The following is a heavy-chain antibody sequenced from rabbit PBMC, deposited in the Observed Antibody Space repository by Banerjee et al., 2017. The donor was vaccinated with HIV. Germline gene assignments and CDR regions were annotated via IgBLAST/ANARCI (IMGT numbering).Heavy chain of an antibody. CDR2: INTGDGST. CDR1: GFTLSSSYW. J-gene: IGHJ4*01. V-gene: IGHV1S40*01. CDR3: ARGCISMTMNL. D-gene: IGHD2-1*01. Sequence: QSLEESGGDLVKHGASLTLTCKASGFTLSSSYWIYWVRQAPGKGLEWIGCINTGDGSTYYASWAKGRFTISKTPSTTLLLQTTSLTSSDTAPYFCARGCISMTMNLWGPGTLVTVS.